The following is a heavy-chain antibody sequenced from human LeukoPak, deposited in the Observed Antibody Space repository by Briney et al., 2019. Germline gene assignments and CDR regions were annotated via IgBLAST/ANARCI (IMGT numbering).Heavy chain of an antibody. CDR3: ARDPRGDYGGGFDY. CDR2: ISSSSSYI. D-gene: IGHD4-17*01. Sequence: KPGGSLRLSCAASGFTFSSYSMNWVRQAPGKGLEWVSSISSSSSYIYYADSVKGRFTISRDNAKNSLYLQMNSLRAEDTAVYYCARDPRGDYGGGFDYWGQGTLVTVSS. V-gene: IGHV3-21*01. CDR1: GFTFSSYS. J-gene: IGHJ4*02.